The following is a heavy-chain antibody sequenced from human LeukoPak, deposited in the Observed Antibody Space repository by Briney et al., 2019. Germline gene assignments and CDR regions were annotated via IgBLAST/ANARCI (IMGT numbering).Heavy chain of an antibody. CDR2: IYYSGST. V-gene: IGHV4-61*01. J-gene: IGHJ4*02. D-gene: IGHD6-13*01. CDR3: ARNLGGSSWVFDY. Sequence: IPSETLSLTCSVSGGSVSSGSYYWSWIRQPPGKGLEWIGYIYYSGSTNYNPSLKSRVTILVDTSKNQFSLKLSSVTAADTAVYYCARNLGGSSWVFDYWGQGTLVTVSS. CDR1: GGSVSSGSYY.